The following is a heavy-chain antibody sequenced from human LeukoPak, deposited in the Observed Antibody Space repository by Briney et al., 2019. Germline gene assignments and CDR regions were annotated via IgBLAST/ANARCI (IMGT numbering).Heavy chain of an antibody. CDR2: INHSGST. D-gene: IGHD3-9*01. CDR3: ARGRNALTGYYIRKYNWFDP. V-gene: IGHV4-34*01. J-gene: IGHJ5*02. CDR1: GGSFSDYY. Sequence: SETLSLTCAVYGGSFSDYYWSWIRQPPGKGLEWIGEINHSGSTNYNPSLKSRVTISVDTSKNQFSLKLSSVTAADTAVYYCARGRNALTGYYIRKYNWFDPWGQGTLVTVSS.